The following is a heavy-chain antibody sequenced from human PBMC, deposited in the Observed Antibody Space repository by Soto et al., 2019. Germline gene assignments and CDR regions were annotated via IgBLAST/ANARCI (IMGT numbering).Heavy chain of an antibody. V-gene: IGHV1-69*13. Sequence: ASVKVSCKASGGTFGRFTINWVRQAPGQGLEWMGGIKPISDITNYAQRFQGRVTFTADASTSTVYLELSSLRSEDTAMYYCARDPPTINKLIGVWCDPWGRGSMVNVYS. D-gene: IGHD4-4*01. CDR3: ARDPPTINKLIGVWCDP. J-gene: IGHJ5*02. CDR2: IKPISDIT. CDR1: GGTFGRFT.